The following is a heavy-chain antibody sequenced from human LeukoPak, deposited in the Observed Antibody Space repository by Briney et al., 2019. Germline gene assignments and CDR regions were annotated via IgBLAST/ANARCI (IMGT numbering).Heavy chain of an antibody. D-gene: IGHD6-19*01. CDR2: INPNSGGT. Sequence: GASVKVSCKASGYSFTGYYMHWVRQAPGQGLEWMGWINPNSGGTNYAQKFQGRVTMTRDTSISTAYMELSRLRSDDTAVYYCARTTTVSSGPDYWGQGTLVTVSS. V-gene: IGHV1-2*02. J-gene: IGHJ4*02. CDR3: ARTTTVSSGPDY. CDR1: GYSFTGYY.